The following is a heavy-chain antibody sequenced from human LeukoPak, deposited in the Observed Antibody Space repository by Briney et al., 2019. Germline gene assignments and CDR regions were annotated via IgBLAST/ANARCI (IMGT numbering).Heavy chain of an antibody. CDR3: ARGYSSTWFKTWDF. J-gene: IGHJ4*02. V-gene: IGHV4-59*08. D-gene: IGHD6-13*01. Sequence: PSETLSLTCTVSGGSISTYYWHWIRQPPGKGLEWIGYIYYSGTTNYNPSLKSRVTISVDTSKNQFSLKLTSVTAADTAVYYCARGYSSTWFKTWDFWGQGTLVTVSS. CDR1: GGSISTYY. CDR2: IYYSGTT.